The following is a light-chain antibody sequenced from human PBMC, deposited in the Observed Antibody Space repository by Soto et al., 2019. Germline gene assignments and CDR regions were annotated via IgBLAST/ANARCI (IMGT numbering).Light chain of an antibody. V-gene: IGKV3-11*01. Sequence: IVLTQSPVTLALSPGESAVLSCRASQSVSTSVAWYQHKVGQAPRLFIYDASKRAPGIPPRFTGSGSGTDFTLTISRLEPEDIAVYYCQVRDVWPSFGQGTKVEIK. CDR2: DAS. CDR1: QSVSTS. J-gene: IGKJ1*01. CDR3: QVRDVWPS.